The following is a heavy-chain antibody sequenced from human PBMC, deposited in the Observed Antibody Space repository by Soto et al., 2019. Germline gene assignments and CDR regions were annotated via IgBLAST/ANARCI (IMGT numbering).Heavy chain of an antibody. J-gene: IGHJ3*01. CDR1: GFTVSGKRY. D-gene: IGHD1-1*01. Sequence: GGSLSLSCAALGFTVSGKRYVAWVRQAPGKGLEWISALYDVDGTFYADSVKGRFTTSSDSSKTTVYLQMNGLRPDDTAVYYCASWHEREHAYDVWGRGTTVT. CDR2: LYDVDGT. CDR3: ASWHEREHAYDV. V-gene: IGHV3-53*01.